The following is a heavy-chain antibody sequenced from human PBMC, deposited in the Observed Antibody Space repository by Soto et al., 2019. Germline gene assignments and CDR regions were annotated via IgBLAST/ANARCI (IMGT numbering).Heavy chain of an antibody. V-gene: IGHV1-18*01. CDR3: ARTDSRRQEFDY. J-gene: IGHJ4*02. Sequence: QVQLVQSGAEVKKPGASVKVSCKASGYTFTSYGITCVRQAPGQGLEWMGWINPYNGNTNYAQKHQGRVTMTTYTSTSPDYMELRRLRSDDSAVYYCARTDSRRQEFDYWGQGTLVSVSS. CDR1: GYTFTSYG. D-gene: IGHD6-13*01. CDR2: INPYNGNT.